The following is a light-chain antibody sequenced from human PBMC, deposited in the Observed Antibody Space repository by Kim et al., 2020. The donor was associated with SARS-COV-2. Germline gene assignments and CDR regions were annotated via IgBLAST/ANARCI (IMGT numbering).Light chain of an antibody. CDR3: CSYAGSVV. J-gene: IGLJ2*01. V-gene: IGLV2-11*01. CDR1: SSDVGSYNY. CDR2: DVT. Sequence: QSALTQPRSVSGSPGQSVTISCTGTSSDVGSYNYVSWYQQHPGKAPKLIIYDVTKRPSGVPDRFSGSKSGNTASLTISGFQAEDEADYYCCSYAGSVVFGGGTQLTVL.